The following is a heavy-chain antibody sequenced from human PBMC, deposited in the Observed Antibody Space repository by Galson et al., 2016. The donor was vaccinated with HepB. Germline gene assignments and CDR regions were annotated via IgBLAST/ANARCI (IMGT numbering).Heavy chain of an antibody. V-gene: IGHV3-30*18. D-gene: IGHD3-3*01. J-gene: IGHJ6*02. CDR1: GFTFSSYG. Sequence: SLRLSCAASGFTFSSYGMHWVRQAPGKGLEWVAVISHAYDGSKKYYADPVKGRFTISRENSKNTLYLQMNSLRGEDTAVYDCAKDLAEYDYWRVGMDVWGQGITVIVSS. CDR2: ISHAYDGSKK. CDR3: AKDLAEYDYWRVGMDV.